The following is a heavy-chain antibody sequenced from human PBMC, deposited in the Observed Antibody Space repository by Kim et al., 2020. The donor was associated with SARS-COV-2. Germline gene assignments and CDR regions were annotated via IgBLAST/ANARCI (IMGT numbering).Heavy chain of an antibody. CDR1: GFTFSSYS. V-gene: IGHV3-21*01. D-gene: IGHD6-13*01. Sequence: GGSLRLSCAASGFTFSSYSMNWLRQAPGKGLEWVSSISSSSNYTYYADSVQGRFTVSRDNAKNTLYLQMNSLRAEDTAVYYCARAGAVVGAASGHYCYYGMDGWSQESSVTVS. J-gene: IGHJ6*02. CDR2: ISSSSNYT. CDR3: ARAGAVVGAASGHYCYYGMDG.